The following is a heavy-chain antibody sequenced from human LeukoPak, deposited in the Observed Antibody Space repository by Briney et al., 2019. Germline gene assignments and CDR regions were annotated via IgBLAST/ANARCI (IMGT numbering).Heavy chain of an antibody. CDR1: GFTFSLYA. CDR3: ARERARSYWSFDL. Sequence: GGSLRLSCAASGFTFSLYAMNWVRQAPGKGLEWVSSISSSGITKDQADSVKGRFTISRDNAKNSVYLQMNSLRAEDTAVFYCARERARSYWSFDLWGRGTLVTVSS. CDR2: ISSSGITK. J-gene: IGHJ2*01. V-gene: IGHV3-48*03. D-gene: IGHD2-15*01.